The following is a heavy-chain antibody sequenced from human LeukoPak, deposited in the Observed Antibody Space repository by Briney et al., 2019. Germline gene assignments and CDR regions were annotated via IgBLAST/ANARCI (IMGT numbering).Heavy chain of an antibody. Sequence: TPETLSHTCAVSGDFITDNNYYWAWIRQPPGKGLEWIATIYYSGSTYFNRSLESRVTMSVDTSRNQFSLRLDSVTAADTAVYFCTRHGWRQSGSGYYHDPWGEGPRDTVSS. CDR1: GDFITDNNYY. V-gene: IGHV4-39*01. CDR2: IYYSGST. D-gene: IGHD3-22*01. J-gene: IGHJ5*02. CDR3: TRHGWRQSGSGYYHDP.